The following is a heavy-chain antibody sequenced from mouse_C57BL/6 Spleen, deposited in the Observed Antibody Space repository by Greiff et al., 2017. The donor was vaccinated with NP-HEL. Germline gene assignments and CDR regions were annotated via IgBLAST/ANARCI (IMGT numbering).Heavy chain of an antibody. D-gene: IGHD1-1*01. Sequence: QVQLQQSGAELVKPGASVKLSCKASGYTFTEYTIHWVKQRSGQGLEWIGWFYPGSGSIKYNEKFKDKATLTADKSSSTVYMELSRVTSEDSAVYFCARHEEVPPLGHYGSSYDWYFDVWGTGTTVTVSS. CDR3: ARHEEVPPLGHYGSSYDWYFDV. CDR2: FYPGSGSI. V-gene: IGHV1-62-2*01. J-gene: IGHJ1*03. CDR1: GYTFTEYT.